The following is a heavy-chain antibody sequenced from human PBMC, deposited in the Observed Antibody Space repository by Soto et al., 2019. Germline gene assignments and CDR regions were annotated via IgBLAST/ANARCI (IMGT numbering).Heavy chain of an antibody. CDR2: IYYSGST. V-gene: IGHV4-30-4*01. CDR1: GGSISSGDYY. D-gene: IGHD3-22*01. Sequence: QVQLQESGPGLVKPSQTLSLTCTVSGGSISSGDYYWSWIRQPPGKGLEWIGYIYYSGSTYYNPSLQRRVTISVDTSKNQCSLKLSSVTAADTAVYYCARRGYYDSSGYSVDYWGQGTLVTVSS. CDR3: ARRGYYDSSGYSVDY. J-gene: IGHJ4*02.